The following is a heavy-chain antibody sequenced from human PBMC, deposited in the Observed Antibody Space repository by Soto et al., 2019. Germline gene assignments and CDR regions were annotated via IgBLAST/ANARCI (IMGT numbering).Heavy chain of an antibody. CDR3: ARDRGGSYYIDY. V-gene: IGHV3-30-3*01. CDR2: ISYDGSNK. J-gene: IGHJ4*02. CDR1: GFTFSSYA. Sequence: QVQLVESGGGVVQPGRSLRLSCAASGFTFSSYAMHWVRQAPGKGLEWVAVISYDGSNKYYADSVKGRFTISRDNSKNTLYLQMNSLRAEDTAVYYCARDRGGSYYIDYWGQGTLVTVSS. D-gene: IGHD2-15*01.